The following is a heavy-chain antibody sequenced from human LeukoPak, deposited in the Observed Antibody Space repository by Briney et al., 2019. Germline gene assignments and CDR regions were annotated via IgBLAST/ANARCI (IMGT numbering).Heavy chain of an antibody. CDR3: ARGGGSYDFWSGYYAWAEYFQH. J-gene: IGHJ1*01. CDR2: INPNSGGT. D-gene: IGHD3-3*01. Sequence: ASVKVSCKASGYTFTGYYMHWVRQAPGQGLEWMGRINPNSGGTNYAQKFQGRVTITTDESTSTAYMELSSLRSEDTAVYYCARGGGSYDFWSGYYAWAEYFQHWGQGTLVTVSS. CDR1: GYTFTGYY. V-gene: IGHV1-2*06.